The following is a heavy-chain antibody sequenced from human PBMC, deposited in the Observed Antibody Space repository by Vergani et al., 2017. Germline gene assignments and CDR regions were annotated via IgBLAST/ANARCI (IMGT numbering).Heavy chain of an antibody. CDR1: GFTFSRYW. CDR3: ASDYARTGTIFYYYYYMDV. Sequence: EVQLVESGGGLVQPGGSLRLSCAASGFTFSRYWMSWVRQAPGKGLEWVANIKQDGSEKYYVDSVKGRFTISRDNAKNSLYLQMNSLRAEDTSVYYCASDYARTGTIFYYYYYMDVWSKGTTVTVSS. V-gene: IGHV3-7*01. D-gene: IGHD1-7*01. J-gene: IGHJ6*03. CDR2: IKQDGSEK.